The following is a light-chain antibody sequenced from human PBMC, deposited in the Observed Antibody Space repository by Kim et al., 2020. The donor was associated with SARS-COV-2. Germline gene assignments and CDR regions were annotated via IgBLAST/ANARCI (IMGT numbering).Light chain of an antibody. V-gene: IGKV3-11*01. CDR2: DAS. Sequence: LATGERATLSCRASQSVSSYLAWYQQKPGQAPRLLIYDASNRATGIPARFSGSGSGTDFTLTISSLEPEDFAVYYCQQRSNWPPLTFGGGTKVEI. CDR3: QQRSNWPPLT. J-gene: IGKJ4*01. CDR1: QSVSSY.